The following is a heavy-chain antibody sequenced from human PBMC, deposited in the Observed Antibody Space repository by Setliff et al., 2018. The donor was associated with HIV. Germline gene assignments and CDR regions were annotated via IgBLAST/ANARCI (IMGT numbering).Heavy chain of an antibody. Sequence: ASVKVSCKASGYTFTGYYMHWVRQAPGQGLEWMGWINPNSGGTNYAQKFQGWVTMTRDTSISTAYMELSRLRSDDTAVYYCARGRRKDTPYYGMDVWGQGTTVTVSS. J-gene: IGHJ6*02. D-gene: IGHD2-15*01. CDR1: GYTFTGYY. CDR2: INPNSGGT. CDR3: ARGRRKDTPYYGMDV. V-gene: IGHV1-2*04.